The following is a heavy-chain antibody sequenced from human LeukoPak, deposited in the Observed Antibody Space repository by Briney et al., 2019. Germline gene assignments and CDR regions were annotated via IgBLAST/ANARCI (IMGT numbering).Heavy chain of an antibody. CDR3: ARDPNYYDSSGYSYYYYGMDV. D-gene: IGHD3-22*01. V-gene: IGHV3-21*04. J-gene: IGHJ6*02. CDR2: ISSSSSYI. CDR1: GFTFSSYS. Sequence: GGSLRLSCAASGFTFSSYSMNWVRQAPGKGLEWVSSISSSSSYIYYADSVKGRFTISRDNAKNSLYLQMNSLRAEDTAVYYCARDPNYYDSSGYSYYYYGMDVWGQGTTVTVSS.